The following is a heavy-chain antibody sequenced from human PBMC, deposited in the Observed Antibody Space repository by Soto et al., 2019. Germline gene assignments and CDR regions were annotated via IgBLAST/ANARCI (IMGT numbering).Heavy chain of an antibody. CDR3: ARGLLLWFGEKSYAFDI. CDR2: MNPNSGNT. D-gene: IGHD3-10*01. V-gene: IGHV1-8*01. J-gene: IGHJ3*02. Sequence: ASVKVSCKASGYTFTSYDINWVRQATGQGLEWMGWMNPNSGNTGYAQRFQGRVTMTRNTSISTAYMELSSLRSEDTAVYYCARGLLLWFGEKSYAFDIWGQGTMVTVSS. CDR1: GYTFTSYD.